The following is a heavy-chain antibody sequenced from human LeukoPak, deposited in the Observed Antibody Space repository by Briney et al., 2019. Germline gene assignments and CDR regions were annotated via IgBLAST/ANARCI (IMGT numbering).Heavy chain of an antibody. CDR1: GGTFSSYA. Sequence: GASVKVSYKASGGTFSSYAISWVRQAPGQGLEWMGGIIPIFGTANYAQKFQGRVTITADESTSTAYMELSSLRSEDTAVYYCAVNVAWTAMASYFDYWGQGTLVTVSS. J-gene: IGHJ4*02. D-gene: IGHD5-18*01. CDR2: IIPIFGTA. V-gene: IGHV1-69*13. CDR3: AVNVAWTAMASYFDY.